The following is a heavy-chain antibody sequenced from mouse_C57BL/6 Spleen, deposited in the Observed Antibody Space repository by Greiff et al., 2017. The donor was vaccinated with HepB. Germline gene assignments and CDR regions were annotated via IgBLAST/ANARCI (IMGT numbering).Heavy chain of an antibody. D-gene: IGHD1-1*01. J-gene: IGHJ2*01. CDR3: APYYGSSFDFDY. CDR2: IYPGSGST. V-gene: IGHV1-55*01. Sequence: QVQLQQPGAELVKPGASVKMSCKASGYTLTSYWITWVKQRPGQGLEWIGDIYPGSGSTNYNEKFKSKATLTVDTSSSTAYMQLSSLTSEDSAVYYCAPYYGSSFDFDYWGQGTTLTVSS. CDR1: GYTLTSYW.